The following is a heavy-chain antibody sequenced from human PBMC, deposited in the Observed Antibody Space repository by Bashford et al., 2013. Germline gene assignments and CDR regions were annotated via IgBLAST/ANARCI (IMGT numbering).Heavy chain of an antibody. V-gene: IGHV1-46*04. CDR3: ARAYCSGGSCVNWLDP. J-gene: IGHJ5*02. CDR1: GYTFTSYY. CDR2: INPSEGST. D-gene: IGHD2-15*01. Sequence: VASVKVSCKASGYTFTSYYMHWVRQAPGQGLEWMGIINPSEGSTRYAQKLQGRVTMTRDTSTSTVYMELRSLRSEDTAVYYCARAYCSGGSCVNWLDPWGQGTLVTVSS.